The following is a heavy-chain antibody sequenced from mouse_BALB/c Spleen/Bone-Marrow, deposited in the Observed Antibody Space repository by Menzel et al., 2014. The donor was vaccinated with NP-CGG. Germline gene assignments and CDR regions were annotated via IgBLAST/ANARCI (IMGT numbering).Heavy chain of an antibody. CDR2: IYPGDGDT. V-gene: IGHV1-80*01. D-gene: IGHD1-1*01. CDR3: VSRGDYSYAMDY. Sequence: VQLQQCGAELVRPGSSVKISCRSSGYSFSNYWMNWMKQRPGQGLEWIGQIYPGDGDTNYNGKFKGKATLTADKSSSTAHMQLSSLTSEDSAVYFCVSRGDYSYAMDYWGQGTSVTVSS. CDR1: GYSFSNYW. J-gene: IGHJ4*01.